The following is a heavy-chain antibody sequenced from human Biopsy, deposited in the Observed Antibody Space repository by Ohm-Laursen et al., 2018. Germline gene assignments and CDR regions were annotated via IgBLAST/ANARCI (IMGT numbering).Heavy chain of an antibody. CDR1: GGTFSNSA. V-gene: IGHV1-69*06. Sequence: ASVKVSCKVSGGTFSNSAISWVRQAPGQGLEWMGGIITFFATVKYAQKFQGRLTISADRSTDTAYMELSSLRSEDTAVYYCAPQTPRDPDILTGAYHYDMAVWGQGTTVTVSS. CDR2: IITFFATV. J-gene: IGHJ6*02. D-gene: IGHD3-9*01. CDR3: APQTPRDPDILTGAYHYDMAV.